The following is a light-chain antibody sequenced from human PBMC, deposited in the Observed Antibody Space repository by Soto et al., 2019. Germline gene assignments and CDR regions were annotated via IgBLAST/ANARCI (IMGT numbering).Light chain of an antibody. CDR1: SSNIGSSN. CDR3: AAWDDSLNGRV. CDR2: TNN. V-gene: IGLV1-44*01. J-gene: IGLJ1*01. Sequence: QSVLTQPPSASGVPGQRVTTSCSGRSSNIGSSNVNWYQQLPGTAPKLLIYTNNQRPPGVPDGSSGSKSCTSASLAISGRQSEDEAGYYCAAWDDSLNGRVVGTGTKVTVL.